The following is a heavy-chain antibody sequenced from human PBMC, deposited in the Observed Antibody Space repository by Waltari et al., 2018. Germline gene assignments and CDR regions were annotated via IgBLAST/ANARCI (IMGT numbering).Heavy chain of an antibody. CDR3: ARRAAITAAGPTYYMDV. CDR2: IYHSGST. D-gene: IGHD6-13*01. V-gene: IGHV4-38-2*01. CDR1: GYSISSGYY. J-gene: IGHJ6*03. Sequence: QVQLQESGPGPVKPSETLSLTCAVSGYSISSGYYWGWIRQPPGKGLEWIGNIYHSGSTHYNPSLKIRVTISVDTSKNQFSLKLSSVTAADTAVYYCARRAAITAAGPTYYMDVWGKGTTVTVSS.